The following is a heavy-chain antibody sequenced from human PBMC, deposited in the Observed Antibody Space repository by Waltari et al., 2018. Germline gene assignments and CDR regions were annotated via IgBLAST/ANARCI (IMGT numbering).Heavy chain of an antibody. CDR3: ARQPLSGGDWFDP. D-gene: IGHD2-15*01. CDR2: IYPGDSET. J-gene: IGHJ5*02. CDR1: GYSVTSNW. Sequence: EVQLVQSGAEVKKPGESLKISCKGSGYSVTSNWIAWVRQTPGKGLECMGLIYPGDSETRYSPSFQGQVTISADKSISTAYLQWSSLKASDTAMYYCARQPLSGGDWFDPWGQGTLVTVSS. V-gene: IGHV5-51*01.